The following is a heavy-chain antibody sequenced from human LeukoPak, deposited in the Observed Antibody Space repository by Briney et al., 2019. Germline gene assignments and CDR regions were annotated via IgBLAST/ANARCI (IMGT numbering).Heavy chain of an antibody. Sequence: PGGSLRLSCAASGFTVSSKYMSWVRQAPGKGLEWVSVIYSGGSTYYADSVKGRFTISRDNSKNTVYLQMNSLRAEDTAVYYCARDCSASSSDYYPLGYWGQGTLVTASS. CDR3: ARDCSASSSDYYPLGY. J-gene: IGHJ4*02. D-gene: IGHD3-22*01. V-gene: IGHV3-66*01. CDR1: GFTVSSKY. CDR2: IYSGGST.